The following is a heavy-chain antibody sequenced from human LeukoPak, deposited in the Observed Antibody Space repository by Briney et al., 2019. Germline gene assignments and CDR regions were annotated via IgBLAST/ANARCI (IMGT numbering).Heavy chain of an antibody. CDR3: ARVDHSGYSYGLAPNFDY. CDR1: GYTFTGYY. J-gene: IGHJ4*02. Sequence: ASVKVSCKASGYTFTGYYMHWVRQAPGQGLEWMGRISPNSGGTNYAQKFQGRVTMTRDTSINTAYMELSRPRSDDTAVYYCARVDHSGYSYGLAPNFDYWGQGTLVTVSS. V-gene: IGHV1-2*06. D-gene: IGHD5-18*01. CDR2: ISPNSGGT.